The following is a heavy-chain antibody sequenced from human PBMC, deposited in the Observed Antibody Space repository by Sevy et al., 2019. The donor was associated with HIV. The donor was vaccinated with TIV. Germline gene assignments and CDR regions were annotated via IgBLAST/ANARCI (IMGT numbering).Heavy chain of an antibody. D-gene: IGHD6-13*01. V-gene: IGHV3-33*01. J-gene: IGHJ6*02. CDR3: ARDMQQLALYYYGMDV. CDR2: IWYDGSNK. Sequence: GGSLRLSCAASGFTFSSYGMHWVRQAPGKGLEWVAVIWYDGSNKYYADSVQGRFTISRDNSKNTLYLQMNSLRAEDTAVYYCARDMQQLALYYYGMDVWGQGTTVTVSS. CDR1: GFTFSSYG.